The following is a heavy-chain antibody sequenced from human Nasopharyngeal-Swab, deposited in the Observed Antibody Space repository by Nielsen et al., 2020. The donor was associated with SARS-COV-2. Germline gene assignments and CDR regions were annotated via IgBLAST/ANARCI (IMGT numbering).Heavy chain of an antibody. CDR3: ARAPKRGSSGYQVVY. CDR2: IKQDGSEK. CDR1: GFTFSSYW. J-gene: IGHJ4*02. V-gene: IGHV3-7*03. D-gene: IGHD3-22*01. Sequence: GESLKISCAASGFTFSSYWMSWVRQAPGQGLECVANIKQDGSEKYYVDSVKGRFTISRDNAKNSLYLQMNSLRAEDTAVYYCARAPKRGSSGYQVVYWGQGTLVTVSS.